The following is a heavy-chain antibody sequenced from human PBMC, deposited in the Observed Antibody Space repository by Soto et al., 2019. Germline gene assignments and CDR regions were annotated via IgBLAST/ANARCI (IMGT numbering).Heavy chain of an antibody. CDR3: ANPPTDSSGRYDAFDI. V-gene: IGHV3-23*01. CDR2: ISGSGGST. D-gene: IGHD3-22*01. CDR1: GFTFSSYA. J-gene: IGHJ3*02. Sequence: EVQLLESGGGLVQPGGSLRLSCAASGFTFSSYAMSWVRQAPGKGLEWVSAISGSGGSTYYADSVKGRFTTSRDNSKNTLYLQMNNLRAEDTAVYYCANPPTDSSGRYDAFDIWGQGTMVTVSA.